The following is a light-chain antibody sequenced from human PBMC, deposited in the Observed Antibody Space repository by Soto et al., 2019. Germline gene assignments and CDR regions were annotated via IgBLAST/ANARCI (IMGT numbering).Light chain of an antibody. Sequence: QPVLTQPPSASGTPGQRVTISCSGSSSNIGSNTVHWYQQLPGTAPKFLIYSNNERPSGIPDRFSASKSGSSASLAISGLQSEDDGDYYCATWDDRLNGWVFGEGTKVTVL. CDR2: SNN. J-gene: IGLJ3*02. CDR3: ATWDDRLNGWV. V-gene: IGLV1-44*01. CDR1: SSNIGSNT.